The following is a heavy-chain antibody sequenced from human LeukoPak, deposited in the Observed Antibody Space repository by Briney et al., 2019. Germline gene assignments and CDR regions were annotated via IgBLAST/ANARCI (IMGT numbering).Heavy chain of an antibody. CDR1: GYTFTSYG. J-gene: IGHJ3*02. CDR3: AVVDYGGNLMMKAFDI. Sequence: ASVKVSCKASGYTFTSYGINRVRQAPGQGLEWMGWISAYNGNTNYAQKLQGRVTMTTDTSTSTAYMELRSLRSDDTAVYYCAVVDYGGNLMMKAFDIWGQGTMVTVSS. CDR2: ISAYNGNT. D-gene: IGHD4-23*01. V-gene: IGHV1-18*01.